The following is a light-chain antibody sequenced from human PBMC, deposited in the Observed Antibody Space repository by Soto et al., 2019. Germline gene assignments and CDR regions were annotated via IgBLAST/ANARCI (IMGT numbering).Light chain of an antibody. Sequence: EVVLTQSPATLSLSTGERATLSCRASQIFSIYLACYQQKPGHAPRLLIFDASTRATGIPARFSGSGSGTDFTLTISSLQSEDFAVYYCQQYENWSSITFGQGTRLEIK. J-gene: IGKJ5*01. CDR3: QQYENWSSIT. CDR2: DAS. V-gene: IGKV3-11*01. CDR1: QIFSIY.